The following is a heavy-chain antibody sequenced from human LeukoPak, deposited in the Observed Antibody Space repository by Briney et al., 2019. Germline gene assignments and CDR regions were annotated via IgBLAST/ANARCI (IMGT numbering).Heavy chain of an antibody. CDR2: IKPDGSEK. V-gene: IGHV3-7*01. J-gene: IGHJ4*02. D-gene: IGHD6-6*01. CDR1: GFIFSSYW. Sequence: PGGSLRLSCAASGFIFSSYWMSWVRQAPGKGLEWVANIKPDGSEKYYVDSVKGRFTISRDNAKNSLYLQMNSLRAEDTAVYYCARVQSSSFAYWGRGTLVTVSS. CDR3: ARVQSSSFAY.